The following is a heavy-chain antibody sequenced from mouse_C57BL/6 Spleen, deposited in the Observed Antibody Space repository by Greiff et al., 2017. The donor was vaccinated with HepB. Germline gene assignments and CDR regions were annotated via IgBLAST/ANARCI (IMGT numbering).Heavy chain of an antibody. V-gene: IGHV5-16*01. Sequence: EVMLVESEGGLVQPGRSMKLSCTASGFTFSDYYMAWVRQVPEKGLEWVANINYDGSSTYYLDSLKSRFIISRDNAKNIRYLQMSSLKSEDTATYYCARDRDYYAMDYWGQGTSVTVSS. D-gene: IGHD3-1*01. CDR1: GFTFSDYY. CDR3: ARDRDYYAMDY. J-gene: IGHJ4*01. CDR2: INYDGSST.